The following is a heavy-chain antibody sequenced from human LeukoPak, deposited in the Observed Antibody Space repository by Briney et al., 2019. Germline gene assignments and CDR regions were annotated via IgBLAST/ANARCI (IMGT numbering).Heavy chain of an antibody. D-gene: IGHD3-22*01. CDR2: ISYDGSNK. CDR3: AKGGTYYYDSSGYYLFDY. J-gene: IGHJ4*02. Sequence: PGGSLRLSCAASRFTFSNYGMHWVRQAPGKGLEWVAVISYDGSNKYYVDSVKGRFTISRDNSKNTLYLQMNSLRAEDTAVYYCAKGGTYYYDSSGYYLFDYWGQGTLVTVSS. CDR1: RFTFSNYG. V-gene: IGHV3-30*18.